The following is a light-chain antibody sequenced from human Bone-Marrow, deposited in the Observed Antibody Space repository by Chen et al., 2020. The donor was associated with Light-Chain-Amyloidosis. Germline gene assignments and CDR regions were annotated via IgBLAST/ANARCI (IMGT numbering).Light chain of an antibody. CDR2: RDT. Sequence: SYELTQPPSVSVSPGQTARITCSGDDLPTKYAYWYQQKPGEAPVLVIHRDTERPSGISDRFSGSSAGTTATLTISGVQAEDEADYHCQSADSSGTYEVIFGGGTKLTV. CDR1: DLPTKY. V-gene: IGLV3-25*03. J-gene: IGLJ2*01. CDR3: QSADSSGTYEVI.